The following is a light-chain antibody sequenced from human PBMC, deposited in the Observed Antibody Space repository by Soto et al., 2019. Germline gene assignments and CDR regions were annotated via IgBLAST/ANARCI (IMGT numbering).Light chain of an antibody. CDR2: DVS. CDR3: SVYTRTSTYV. Sequence: QSALTQPPSVSGSPGQSVTISCSGTIDDVTAYYRVSWYQQTPGTAPKLMIYDVSNRPSGVPDRFSGSRSGNTASLTNSGLQAEDEGDYYCSVYTRTSTYVFGTGTKLTVL. V-gene: IGLV2-18*01. J-gene: IGLJ1*01. CDR1: IDDVTAYYR.